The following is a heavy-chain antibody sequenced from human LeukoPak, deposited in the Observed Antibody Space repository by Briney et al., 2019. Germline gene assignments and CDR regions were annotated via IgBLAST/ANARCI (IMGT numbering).Heavy chain of an antibody. D-gene: IGHD4-23*01. CDR3: ARGFYGGKGFDY. CDR2: IKEDGSEK. Sequence: PGGSLRLSYAASGFTFSSXWMSWVRQATGKGLEWVANIKEDGSEKYYVDSVKGRFTISRDNAKNSVYLQMNSLRAEDTAVYYCARGFYGGKGFDYWGQGTLVTVSS. CDR1: GFTFSSXW. J-gene: IGHJ4*02. V-gene: IGHV3-7*01.